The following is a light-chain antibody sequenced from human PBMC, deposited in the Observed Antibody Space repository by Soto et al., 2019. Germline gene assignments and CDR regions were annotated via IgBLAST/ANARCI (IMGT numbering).Light chain of an antibody. CDR1: SSDVGGYNY. Sequence: QSALTQPPSVSGSPGQAVTISCTGTSSDVGGYNYVAWYQQHPGKAPKIMIYDVTERPSGVPDRFSGSKSGNTASLTISGLQAEDEADYYCCSYAGSYTLYVFGTGTKVTVL. CDR2: DVT. J-gene: IGLJ1*01. CDR3: CSYAGSYTLYV. V-gene: IGLV2-11*01.